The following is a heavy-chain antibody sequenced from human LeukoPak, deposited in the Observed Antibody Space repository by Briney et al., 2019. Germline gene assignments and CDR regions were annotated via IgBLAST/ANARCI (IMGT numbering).Heavy chain of an antibody. Sequence: PSETLSLTCTVSGGSISSGSYYWNWIRQPAGKGLEWIGRIYTSGSTNYNPSLKSRVTISVDTSKNQFSLKLSSVTAADTAVYYCAREQLSKYYYYGMDVWGQGTTVTVSS. J-gene: IGHJ6*02. CDR1: GGSISSGSYY. CDR2: IYTSGST. V-gene: IGHV4-61*02. D-gene: IGHD6-13*01. CDR3: AREQLSKYYYYGMDV.